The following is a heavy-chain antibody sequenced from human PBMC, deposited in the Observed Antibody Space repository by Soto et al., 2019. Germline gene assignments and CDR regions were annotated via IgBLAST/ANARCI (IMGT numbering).Heavy chain of an antibody. CDR2: IYHSGST. J-gene: IGHJ4*02. D-gene: IGHD6-13*01. Sequence: SETLSLTCTVSGGSISSGGYYWSWIRQHPGKGLEWIGYIYHSGSTYYNPSLKSRVTISVDRSKNQFSLKLSSVTAADTAVYYCARASSWYFPRYYYFDYWGQGTLVTVSS. V-gene: IGHV4-31*03. CDR1: GGSISSGGYY. CDR3: ARASSWYFPRYYYFDY.